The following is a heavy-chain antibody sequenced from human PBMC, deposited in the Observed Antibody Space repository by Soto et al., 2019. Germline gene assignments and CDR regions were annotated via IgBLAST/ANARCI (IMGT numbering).Heavy chain of an antibody. Sequence: ASVKVSCKASGYTFTSYGISWVRQAPGQGLEWMGWISAYNGNTNYAQKLQGRVTMTTDTSTSTAYMELRSLRSDDTAVYYCARDSRGNWNQEFDYWGQGTLVTVSS. D-gene: IGHD1-20*01. J-gene: IGHJ4*02. V-gene: IGHV1-18*01. CDR1: GYTFTSYG. CDR2: ISAYNGNT. CDR3: ARDSRGNWNQEFDY.